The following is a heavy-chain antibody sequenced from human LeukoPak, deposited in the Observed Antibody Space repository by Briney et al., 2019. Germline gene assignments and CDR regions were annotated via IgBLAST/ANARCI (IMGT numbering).Heavy chain of an antibody. CDR3: ARERSYYGSGSLYYYYGMDV. CDR1: GASITSDF. J-gene: IGHJ6*02. CDR2: IYDTGST. Sequence: SETLSLTCTVSGASITSDFWDWIRQSPGKGPEWIGYIYDTGSTNYNPTLRSRVTISVDTSKNQFSLKLSSVTAADTAVYYCARERSYYGSGSLYYYYGMDVWGQGTTVTVSS. D-gene: IGHD3-10*01. V-gene: IGHV4-59*01.